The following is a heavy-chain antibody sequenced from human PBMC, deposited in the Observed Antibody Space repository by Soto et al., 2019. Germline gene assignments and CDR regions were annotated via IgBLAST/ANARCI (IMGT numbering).Heavy chain of an antibody. V-gene: IGHV4-30-4*01. J-gene: IGHJ4*02. CDR1: CGSTSSDNY. Sequence: PSETLSLTCTVSCGSTSSDNYWSWIRQPPGKGLEWIGHIYYSGNTDYNPPLKSRLAISIDTSKNQFSLKLSSVTAADTAVYFCAREGGESSDGLYYFDSWGQGSLVTVSS. D-gene: IGHD3-16*01. CDR3: AREGGESSDGLYYFDS. CDR2: IYYSGNT.